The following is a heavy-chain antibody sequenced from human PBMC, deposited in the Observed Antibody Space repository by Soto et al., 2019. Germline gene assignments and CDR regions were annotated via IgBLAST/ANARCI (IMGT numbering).Heavy chain of an antibody. J-gene: IGHJ6*03. CDR2: VNSGGNT. Sequence: TGGSLRLSCAASGFTVSSKYMSWVRQPPGKEPEWVALVNSGGNTYYAESVKGRFTISRDSSKNTLDLQLNSLRAEDTAVYYCARDDVDCGGGRCFGVPMDGWGKGTTVTVSS. CDR3: ARDDVDCGGGRCFGVPMDG. CDR1: GFTVSSKY. V-gene: IGHV3-66*01. D-gene: IGHD2-15*01.